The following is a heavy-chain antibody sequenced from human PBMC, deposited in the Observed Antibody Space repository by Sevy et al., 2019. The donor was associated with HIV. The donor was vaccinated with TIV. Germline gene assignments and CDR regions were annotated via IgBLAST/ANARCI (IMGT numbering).Heavy chain of an antibody. Sequence: GGSLILSCAASGFTFSSYAMSWVRQAPGKGLEWVSAISGSGGSTYYADSVKGRFTISRDNSKNTLYLQMNSLRAEDTAVYYCAKGTHYDFWSGPDYWGQRTLVTVSS. V-gene: IGHV3-23*01. CDR1: GFTFSSYA. D-gene: IGHD3-3*01. J-gene: IGHJ4*02. CDR2: ISGSGGST. CDR3: AKGTHYDFWSGPDY.